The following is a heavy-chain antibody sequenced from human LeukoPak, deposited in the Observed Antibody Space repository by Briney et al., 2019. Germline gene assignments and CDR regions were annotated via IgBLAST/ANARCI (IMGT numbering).Heavy chain of an antibody. V-gene: IGHV1-2*02. J-gene: IGHJ4*02. D-gene: IGHD3-10*01. Sequence: GASVKVSCKASGYTFTGYYMHWVRQAPGQGLEWMGWINPNSGGTNYAQKFQGRVTMTRDTSISTAYMDLGRLTSDDTAVYYCAPSYGSGSYYPYWGQGTLVTVSS. CDR1: GYTFTGYY. CDR2: INPNSGGT. CDR3: APSYGSGSYYPY.